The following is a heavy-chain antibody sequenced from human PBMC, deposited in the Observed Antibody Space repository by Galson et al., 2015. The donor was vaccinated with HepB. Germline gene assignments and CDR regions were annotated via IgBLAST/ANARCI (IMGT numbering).Heavy chain of an antibody. CDR3: ARIFSLRGYSYGGEDY. J-gene: IGHJ4*02. Sequence: SVKVSCKVSGYTLTELSMHWVRQAPGKGLEWMGGFDPEDGETIYAQKFQGRVTMTRDTSTSTVYMELSSLRSEDTAVYYCARIFSLRGYSYGGEDYWGQGTLVTVSS. CDR2: FDPEDGET. D-gene: IGHD5-18*01. V-gene: IGHV1-24*01. CDR1: GYTLTELS.